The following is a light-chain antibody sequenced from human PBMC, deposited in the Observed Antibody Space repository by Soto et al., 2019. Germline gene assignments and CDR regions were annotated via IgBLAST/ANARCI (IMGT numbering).Light chain of an antibody. J-gene: IGKJ2*01. V-gene: IGKV3-15*01. CDR3: QHQNDWPPST. Sequence: ETLLTQSPATLSVSPGERATLSCRASQSVRDNLAWYQQKPGQAPRLLIYGASTRAPGIPDRFSGSGFGTEFSLTISSLQSEDFAVYYCQHQNDWPPSTFGQRTKLEIK. CDR2: GAS. CDR1: QSVRDN.